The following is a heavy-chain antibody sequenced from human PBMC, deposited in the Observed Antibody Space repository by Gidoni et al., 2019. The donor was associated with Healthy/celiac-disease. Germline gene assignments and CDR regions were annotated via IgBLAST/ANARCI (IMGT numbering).Heavy chain of an antibody. V-gene: IGHV4-31*03. CDR2: INYSGST. CDR1: GGSLSSGGYY. Sequence: QVQLQESGPGLVKPSQTLSLTCTVSGGSLSSGGYYWSWIRQHPGNGLEWIGDINYSGSTYYNPSLKSRVTISVDTFKNQFSLKLSSVTAADTAVYYCARLDLRETYYFDYWGQGTLVTVSS. J-gene: IGHJ4*02. CDR3: ARLDLRETYYFDY.